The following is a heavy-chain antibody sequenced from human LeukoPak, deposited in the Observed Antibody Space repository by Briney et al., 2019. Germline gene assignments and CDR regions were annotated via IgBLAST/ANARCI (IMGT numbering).Heavy chain of an antibody. V-gene: IGHV1-69*13. J-gene: IGHJ4*02. CDR3: ARVSGYSGYDLAMYYFDY. CDR2: IIPIFGTA. CDR1: GGTFNSYA. Sequence: SVKVSCKASGGTFNSYAISWVRQAPGQGLEWMGGIIPIFGTANYAQKFQGRVTITADESTSTAYMELSSLRSEDTAVYYCARVSGYSGYDLAMYYFDYWGQGTLVTVSS. D-gene: IGHD5-12*01.